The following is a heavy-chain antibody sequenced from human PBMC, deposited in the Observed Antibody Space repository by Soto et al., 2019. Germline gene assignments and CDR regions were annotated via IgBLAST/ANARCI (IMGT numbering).Heavy chain of an antibody. CDR1: GGSISSGGYY. D-gene: IGHD2-15*01. J-gene: IGHJ6*03. V-gene: IGHV4-31*03. CDR2: IYYSGST. Sequence: SETLSLTCPVSGGSISSGGYYWSWIRQHPGKGLEWIGYIYYSGSTYYNPSLKSRVTISVDTSKNQFSLKLSSVTAADTAVYYCARDHVRCSGGSCYSTPYYYYYMDVWGKGTTVTVSS. CDR3: ARDHVRCSGGSCYSTPYYYYYMDV.